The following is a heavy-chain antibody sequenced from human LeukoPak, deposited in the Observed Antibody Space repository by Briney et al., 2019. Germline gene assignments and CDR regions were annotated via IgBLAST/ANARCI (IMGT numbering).Heavy chain of an antibody. J-gene: IGHJ4*02. V-gene: IGHV1-2*02. CDR2: INPDSGGA. D-gene: IGHD3-10*01. CDR3: ARDPRSGY. Sequence: ASVKVSCKASGYSFTGYLIHWVRQAPGQGLEWMAWINPDSGGANYAQNFQGRVTLTRDTAINTAYMELSRLRFDDTAVYYCARDPRSGYWGQGTLVTVSS. CDR1: GYSFTGYL.